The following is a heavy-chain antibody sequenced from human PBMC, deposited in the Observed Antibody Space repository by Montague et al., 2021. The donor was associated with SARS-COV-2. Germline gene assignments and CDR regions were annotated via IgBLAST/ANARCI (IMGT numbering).Heavy chain of an antibody. CDR1: GDSITSGGYF. V-gene: IGHV4-31*03. CDR3: AASGRRGYSNPFHH. D-gene: IGHD4-11*01. CDR2: ISYSGST. Sequence: TLSLTCTVSGDSITSGGYFWNWIRQHPGKGLEYIGAISYSGSTYYKPSLTSRVSISMDTSKNAFSLSLHSVTAADTAVYFCAASGRRGYSNPFHHCGRGRLVNVSS. J-gene: IGHJ4*02.